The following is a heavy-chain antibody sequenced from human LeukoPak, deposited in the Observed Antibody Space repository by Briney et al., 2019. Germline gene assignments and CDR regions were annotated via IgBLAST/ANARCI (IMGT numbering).Heavy chain of an antibody. CDR2: IHYSGNT. Sequence: SETLSLTCTVSGGSISSSSHYWGWIRQPPGKGLEWIGSIHYSGNTYYNPSLKSRVTISVDTSKNQFSLKLTSVTAADTAVYYCARQGSGSYYRRPFDYWGQGTLVTVSS. V-gene: IGHV4-39*01. CDR1: GGSISSSSHY. CDR3: ARQGSGSYYRRPFDY. J-gene: IGHJ4*02. D-gene: IGHD1-26*01.